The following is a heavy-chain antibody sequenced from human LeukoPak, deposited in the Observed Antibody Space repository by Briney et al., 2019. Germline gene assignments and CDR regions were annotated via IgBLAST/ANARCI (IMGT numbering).Heavy chain of an antibody. CDR3: AGRPERGDGYNYYYYSYMDV. CDR1: GGSFSGYY. J-gene: IGHJ6*03. V-gene: IGHV4-34*01. Sequence: SETLSLTCAVYGGSFSGYYWSWIRQPPGKGLEWIGEINHSGSTNYNRSLKSRVTISVDTSKNQFSLKLSSVTAADTAVYYCAGRPERGDGYNYYYYSYMDVWGKGTTVTISS. D-gene: IGHD5-24*01. CDR2: INHSGST.